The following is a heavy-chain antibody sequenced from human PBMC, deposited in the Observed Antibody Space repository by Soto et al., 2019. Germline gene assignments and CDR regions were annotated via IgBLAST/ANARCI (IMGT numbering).Heavy chain of an antibody. J-gene: IGHJ4*02. Sequence: EVQLVESGGGLVQPGGSLRLSCAASGFTFSTSPMHWVRQAPGKGLEWVSYIGGRTSTIYYSDSVKGRFTISRDNSRNTLYLQMNRLRDDDTALYYCARDPFNGWYVKLFDEWGQGTLVTVSS. CDR3: ARDPFNGWYVKLFDE. CDR1: GFTFSTSP. CDR2: IGGRTSTI. D-gene: IGHD6-19*01. V-gene: IGHV3-48*02.